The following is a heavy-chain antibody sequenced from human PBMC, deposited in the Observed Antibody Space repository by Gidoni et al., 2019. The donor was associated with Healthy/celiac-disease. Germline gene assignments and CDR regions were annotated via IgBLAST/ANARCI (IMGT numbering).Heavy chain of an antibody. D-gene: IGHD6-19*01. CDR3: TSQAVARTGYYYGMDV. CDR2: IRSKAYGGTT. Sequence: EVQLVESGGGLVQPGRSLRLSCTASGFTFGDYAMSWFRQAPGKGLEWVGFIRSKAYGGTTEYAASVKGRFTISRDDSKSIAYLQMNSLKTEDTAVYYCTSQAVARTGYYYGMDVWGQGTTVTVSS. J-gene: IGHJ6*02. CDR1: GFTFGDYA. V-gene: IGHV3-49*03.